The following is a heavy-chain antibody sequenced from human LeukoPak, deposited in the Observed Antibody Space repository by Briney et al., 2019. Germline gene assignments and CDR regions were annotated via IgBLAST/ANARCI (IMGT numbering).Heavy chain of an antibody. D-gene: IGHD3-10*01. CDR1: GFTFSSYE. V-gene: IGHV3-48*03. Sequence: GGSLRLSCSSSGFTFSSYEMNWVRQAPGKGLERVSYISSSGSTLYYADSVKGRFTISRDNAKNSRYLQMNSLRAENTAVYYCARAYPELLWFGEQDYYFDYWDQGTLVTVSS. CDR2: ISSSGSTL. CDR3: ARAYPELLWFGEQDYYFDY. J-gene: IGHJ4*02.